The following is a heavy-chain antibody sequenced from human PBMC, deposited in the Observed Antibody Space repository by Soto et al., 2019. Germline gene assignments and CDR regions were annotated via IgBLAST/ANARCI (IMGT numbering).Heavy chain of an antibody. V-gene: IGHV1-2*02. CDR3: ARSSGSYSDFDY. Sequence: VASVKVSCKTSGYIFTNYYIQWVRQAPGQGLEWMGWIDPNSGGTNYAQKFQGRVTMTRDTSNSTAYMELNRLTSDDTAVYYCARSSGSYSDFDYWGQGTLVTVSS. J-gene: IGHJ4*02. D-gene: IGHD1-26*01. CDR2: IDPNSGGT. CDR1: GYIFTNYY.